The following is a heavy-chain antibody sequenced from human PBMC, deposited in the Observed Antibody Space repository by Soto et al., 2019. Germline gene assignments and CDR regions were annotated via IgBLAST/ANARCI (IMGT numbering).Heavy chain of an antibody. CDR2: ISGSGGTI. V-gene: IGHV3-48*01. D-gene: IGHD6-19*01. J-gene: IGHJ4*02. CDR3: ARETGLRXSGWSYYFDF. Sequence: EVQLVXSGGGLVQPGGSLRLSCAASGFTLSSYSMHWVRQAPGKGLEWVSYISGSGGTIYYADSVKGRFTXXXXXAKXXXXXXXXXXXXXXXAXYFXARETGLRXSGWSYYFDFWGQGTRVXVSS. CDR1: GFTLSSYS.